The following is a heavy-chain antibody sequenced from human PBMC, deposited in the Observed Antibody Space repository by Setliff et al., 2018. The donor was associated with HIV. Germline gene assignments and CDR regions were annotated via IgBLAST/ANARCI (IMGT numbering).Heavy chain of an antibody. CDR1: GDTDFY. CDR2: IHASGKT. D-gene: IGHD6-25*01. CDR3: ATLDPSGGNFLAY. Sequence: SETLSLTCTVSGDTDFYWNWIRQPPGKGLEWIGYIHASGKTNYNPSLESRVTLALDTSEMHFSLHLTSVTAADTAVYYCATLDPSGGNFLAYWGQGTLVTVSS. J-gene: IGHJ4*02. V-gene: IGHV4-4*09.